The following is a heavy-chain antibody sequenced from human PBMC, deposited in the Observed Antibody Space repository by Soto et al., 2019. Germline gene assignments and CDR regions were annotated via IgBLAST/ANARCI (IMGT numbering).Heavy chain of an antibody. Sequence: PSETLSLTCIVSGGSISSHYWNWIRQPPGKGLEWIGYIYYSGRTNYNPSLKSRVTISVDTSKNQFSLNLSSVTAADTAVYYCARDSGSSYYYYYGMDVWGQGTTVTSP. CDR1: GGSISSHY. J-gene: IGHJ6*02. D-gene: IGHD1-26*01. CDR2: IYYSGRT. CDR3: ARDSGSSYYYYYGMDV. V-gene: IGHV4-59*11.